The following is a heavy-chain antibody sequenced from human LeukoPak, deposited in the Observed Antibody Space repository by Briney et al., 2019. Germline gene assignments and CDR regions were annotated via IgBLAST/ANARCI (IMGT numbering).Heavy chain of an antibody. CDR2: IYTSGST. CDR3: ARDIEA. D-gene: IGHD3-16*02. CDR1: GGSISSGSYY. V-gene: IGHV4-61*02. J-gene: IGHJ5*02. Sequence: SETLSLTCTVSGGSISSGSYYWSWIRQPAGKGLEWIGRIYTSGSTNYNPSLKSRVTISVDTSKNQFSLKLSSVTAADTAVYYCARDIEAWGQGTLVTVSS.